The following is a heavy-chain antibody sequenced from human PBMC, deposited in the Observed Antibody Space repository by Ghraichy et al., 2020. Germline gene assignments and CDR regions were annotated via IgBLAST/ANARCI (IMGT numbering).Heavy chain of an antibody. D-gene: IGHD6-19*01. Sequence: GGSLRLSCAASGFTFSSYWMSWVRQAPGKGLEWVANIKQDGSEKYYVDSVKGRFTISRDNAKNSLYLQMNSLRAEDTAVYYCAREEALYSSGRCGVDYWGQGTLVTVSS. CDR2: IKQDGSEK. CDR1: GFTFSSYW. CDR3: AREEALYSSGRCGVDY. J-gene: IGHJ4*02. V-gene: IGHV3-7*01.